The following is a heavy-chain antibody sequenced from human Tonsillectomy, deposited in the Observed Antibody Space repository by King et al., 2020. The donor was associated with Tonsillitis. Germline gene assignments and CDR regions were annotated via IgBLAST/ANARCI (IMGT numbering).Heavy chain of an antibody. V-gene: IGHV3-30*01. CDR2: ISYDGSNK. CDR3: ARDRDSSSWQYFFDY. Sequence: VQLVESGGGVVQPGRSLRLSCAASGFTLSSHALHWVRQAPGKGLEGGAVISYDGSNKYYADSVKGRFSISRDNSKNTLYLQMNSLRADDTAVYYCARDRDSSSWQYFFDYWGQGTLVTVSS. J-gene: IGHJ4*02. CDR1: GFTLSSHA. D-gene: IGHD6-13*01.